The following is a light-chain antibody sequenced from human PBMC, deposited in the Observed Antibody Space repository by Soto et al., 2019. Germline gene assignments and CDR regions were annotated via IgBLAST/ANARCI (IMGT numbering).Light chain of an antibody. Sequence: QSALTQPASVSGSPGQSSTISCTRTSSDVGTYNYVSCYQHHPAKAPKLIIYEVSNRPSGVSNRFSGSKSGSTASLTISGLQAEYEADYHCTSYTRDTALVFGTGSKLTVL. V-gene: IGLV2-14*01. CDR1: SSDVGTYNY. J-gene: IGLJ1*01. CDR3: TSYTRDTALV. CDR2: EVS.